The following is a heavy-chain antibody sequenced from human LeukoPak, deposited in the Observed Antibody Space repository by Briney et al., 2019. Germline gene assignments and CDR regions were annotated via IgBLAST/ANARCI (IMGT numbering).Heavy chain of an antibody. CDR2: INHSGST. CDR3: ARWGRSSDDYVWGSYRLGTDY. CDR1: GGSFSGYY. Sequence: SETLSLTCAVYGGSFSGYYWSWIRQPPGKGLEWIGEINHSGSTNYNPSLKSRVTISVDTSKNQLSLKLSSVTAADTAVHYCARWGRSSDDYVWGSYRLGTDYWGQGTLVTVSS. J-gene: IGHJ4*02. D-gene: IGHD3-16*02. V-gene: IGHV4-34*01.